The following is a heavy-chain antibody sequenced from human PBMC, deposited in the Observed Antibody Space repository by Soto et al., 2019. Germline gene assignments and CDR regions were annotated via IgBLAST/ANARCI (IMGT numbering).Heavy chain of an antibody. Sequence: GGALRLSCAAPGFTLSSYSMSWVRQAPGKGLEWVSAISGSGGSTYYADSVKGRFTISRDNSKNTLYLQMNSLRAEDTAVYYCAKDLSSGLGGWGQGTLVTVSS. CDR2: ISGSGGST. D-gene: IGHD2-15*01. CDR3: AKDLSSGLGG. CDR1: GFTLSSYS. V-gene: IGHV3-23*01. J-gene: IGHJ4*02.